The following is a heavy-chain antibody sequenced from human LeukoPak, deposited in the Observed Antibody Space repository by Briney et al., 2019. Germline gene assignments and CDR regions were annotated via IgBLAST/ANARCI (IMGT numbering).Heavy chain of an antibody. D-gene: IGHD1-1*01. Sequence: GGALRLSCAASGFTFSTYWMHWVRQAPKKGRLWVSRINHDGSDTVYADSVKGRFTISRDNAKNTLYLQMNSLRAEDTAVYYCARVYPGSGYWYFDLWGRCTLVTVSS. V-gene: IGHV3-74*01. J-gene: IGHJ2*01. CDR2: INHDGSDT. CDR3: ARVYPGSGYWYFDL. CDR1: GFTFSTYW.